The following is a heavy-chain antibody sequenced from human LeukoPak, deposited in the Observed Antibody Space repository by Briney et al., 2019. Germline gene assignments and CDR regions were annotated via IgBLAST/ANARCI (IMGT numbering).Heavy chain of an antibody. CDR3: AKGGGGYYGSWFDS. CDR1: GFTFSSYG. D-gene: IGHD3-22*01. Sequence: GRSLRLSCAASGFTFSSYGMHWVRQAPGKGLEWVAVISYDGSNKYYADSVKGRFTISRDNSKNTLYLQMNSLRAEDTAVYYCAKGGGGYYGSWFDSWGQGTLVTVSS. J-gene: IGHJ5*01. CDR2: ISYDGSNK. V-gene: IGHV3-30*18.